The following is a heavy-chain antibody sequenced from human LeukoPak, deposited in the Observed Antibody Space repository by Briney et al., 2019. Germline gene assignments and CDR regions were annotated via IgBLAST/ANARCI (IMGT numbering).Heavy chain of an antibody. CDR2: ISSSGSTI. CDR3: ARDSPNYYYYYYMDV. V-gene: IGHV3-11*01. Sequence: PGGSLRLSCAASGFTFSDYYMSWIRQAPGKGLEWVSYISSSGSTIYYADSVKGRFTISRDNAKNSLYLQMNSLRAEDTAVYYCARDSPNYYYYYYMDVWGKGTTVTVSS. J-gene: IGHJ6*03. CDR1: GFTFSDYY.